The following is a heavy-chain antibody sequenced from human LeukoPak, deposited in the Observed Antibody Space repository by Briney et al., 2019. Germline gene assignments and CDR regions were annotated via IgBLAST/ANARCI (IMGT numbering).Heavy chain of an antibody. D-gene: IGHD5-18*01. CDR1: GYSISSGYY. V-gene: IGHV4-38-2*02. CDR2: IYHSGST. CDR3: ARARGYSYGYSDY. J-gene: IGHJ4*02. Sequence: PSETLSLTCTVSGYSISSGYYWGWIRQPPGKGLEWIGSIYHSGSTYYNPSLKSRVTISVDTSKNQFSLKLSSVTAADTAVYYCARARGYSYGYSDYWGQGTLVTVSS.